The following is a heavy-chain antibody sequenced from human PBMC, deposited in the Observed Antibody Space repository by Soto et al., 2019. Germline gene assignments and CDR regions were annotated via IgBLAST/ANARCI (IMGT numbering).Heavy chain of an antibody. Sequence: QVQLQQWGAGLLKPSETLSLNCAVNGGSLSGYYWSWIRQPPGKGLEWIGEIKDGGRTNYSPSLKSRATISSDPSTTQFSLRLYSVTAADSGVYYCARGQEGVVATHWDQGTLVTVSS. CDR2: IKDGGRT. D-gene: IGHD5-12*01. CDR1: GGSLSGYY. CDR3: ARGQEGVVATH. J-gene: IGHJ4*02. V-gene: IGHV4-34*01.